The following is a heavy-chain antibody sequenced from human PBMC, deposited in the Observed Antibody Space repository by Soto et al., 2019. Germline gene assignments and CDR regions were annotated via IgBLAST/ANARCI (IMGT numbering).Heavy chain of an antibody. Sequence: QPGGSLRLSCAASGFTFSRYAMYWVRQAPGKGLEYVSAINSNGGSTYYANSVKGRFTISRDNSKNTLYLQMGSLRAEDMAVYYCARDKKALYYFDYWGQGTLVTVSS. CDR1: GFTFSRYA. CDR3: ARDKKALYYFDY. CDR2: INSNGGST. V-gene: IGHV3-64*01. J-gene: IGHJ4*02.